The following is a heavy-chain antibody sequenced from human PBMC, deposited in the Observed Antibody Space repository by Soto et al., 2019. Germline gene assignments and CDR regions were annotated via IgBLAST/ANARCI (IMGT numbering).Heavy chain of an antibody. CDR2: IYYSGST. CDR1: GGSISSYY. CDR3: ARAGYSYGRRVYGMDV. V-gene: IGHV4-59*01. J-gene: IGHJ6*02. Sequence: PSETLSLTCTVSGGSISSYYGSWIRQPPGKGLEWIGYIYYSGSTNYNPSLNSRVTISVDTSKNQFSLKLTSVSGADTAVYFCARAGYSYGRRVYGMDVWGQGTTVTVSS. D-gene: IGHD5-18*01.